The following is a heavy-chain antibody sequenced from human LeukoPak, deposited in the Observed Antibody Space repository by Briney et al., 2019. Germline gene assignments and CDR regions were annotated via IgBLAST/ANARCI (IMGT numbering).Heavy chain of an antibody. V-gene: IGHV3-30*18. D-gene: IGHD6-13*01. CDR3: AKGAWLGIAAGNDY. CDR1: GFTFSSYS. Sequence: PGGSLRLSCAASGFTFSSYSMNWVRQAPGKGLEWVAVITYDGGNKYYADSVKGRFTISRDNSKNTLYLQMNSLRADDTAVYYCAKGAWLGIAAGNDYWGQGTLVTVSS. J-gene: IGHJ4*02. CDR2: ITYDGGNK.